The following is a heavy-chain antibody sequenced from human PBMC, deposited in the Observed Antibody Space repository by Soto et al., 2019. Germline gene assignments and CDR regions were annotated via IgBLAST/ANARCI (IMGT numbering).Heavy chain of an antibody. J-gene: IGHJ4*02. CDR3: ASLLANVKTYDY. Sequence: PGGSLRLSCAASGFNFSSYWMSWVRQAPGKGLEWVASINQDESVKHYLDSVKGRFTVSRDNARNSLSLQMDSLRGEDTGIYYCASLLANVKTYDYWGQGTLVTVSS. V-gene: IGHV3-7*03. CDR2: INQDESVK. CDR1: GFNFSSYW.